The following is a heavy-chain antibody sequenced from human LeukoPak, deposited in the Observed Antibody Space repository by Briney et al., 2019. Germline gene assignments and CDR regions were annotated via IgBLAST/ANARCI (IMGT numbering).Heavy chain of an antibody. D-gene: IGHD4-17*01. J-gene: IGHJ4*02. Sequence: PGGSLRLSCAASGFTFSSYGMHWVRQAPGKGLEWVAVIWYDGSNKYYADSVKGRFTISSDNSKNTLYLQMNSLRAEDTAVYYCARGHYGDYLFDSWGQGTLVTVSP. CDR3: ARGHYGDYLFDS. CDR2: IWYDGSNK. V-gene: IGHV3-33*01. CDR1: GFTFSSYG.